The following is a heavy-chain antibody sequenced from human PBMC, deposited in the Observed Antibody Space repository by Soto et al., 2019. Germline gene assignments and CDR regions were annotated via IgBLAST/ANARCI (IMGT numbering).Heavy chain of an antibody. CDR3: ARDSIAARPTEKYYYYGMDV. D-gene: IGHD6-6*01. V-gene: IGHV3-11*06. CDR1: GFTFSDYY. Sequence: GGSLRLSCAASGFTFSDYYMSWIRQAPGKGLEWVSYISSSSSYTNYADSVKGRFTISRDNAKNSLYLQMNSLRAEDTAVYYCARDSIAARPTEKYYYYGMDVWGQGTTVTVSS. J-gene: IGHJ6*02. CDR2: ISSSSSYT.